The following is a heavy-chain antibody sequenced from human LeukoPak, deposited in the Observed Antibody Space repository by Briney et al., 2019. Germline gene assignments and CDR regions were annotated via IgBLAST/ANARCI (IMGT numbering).Heavy chain of an antibody. V-gene: IGHV3-23*01. D-gene: IGHD2-2*01. CDR2: ISGSGGST. J-gene: IGHJ4*02. CDR1: GFTFSSYA. CDR3: AKEKAGYCSSTSCFDGYDY. Sequence: GGSLRLSCAASGFTFSSYAMSWVRQAPGKGLEWVSAISGSGGSTYYADSVKGRFSISRDNSKNTLYLQLNSLRAEDTAVYHCAKEKAGYCSSTSCFDGYDYWGQGTLVTVPS.